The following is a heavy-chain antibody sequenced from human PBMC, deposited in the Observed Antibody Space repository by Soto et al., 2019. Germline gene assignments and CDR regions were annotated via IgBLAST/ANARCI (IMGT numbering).Heavy chain of an antibody. D-gene: IGHD3-10*01. J-gene: IGHJ4*02. CDR2: ISYDGSNK. V-gene: IGHV3-30*18. CDR1: GFTFSSYG. Sequence: QVQLVESGGGVVQPGRSLRLSCAASGFTFSSYGMHWVRQAPGKGLEWVAVISYDGSNKYYADSVKGRFTISRDNSKNTLYLQMNSLTAEDTAVYYCAKARDGLLWFGELLGWGQGTLVTVSS. CDR3: AKARDGLLWFGELLG.